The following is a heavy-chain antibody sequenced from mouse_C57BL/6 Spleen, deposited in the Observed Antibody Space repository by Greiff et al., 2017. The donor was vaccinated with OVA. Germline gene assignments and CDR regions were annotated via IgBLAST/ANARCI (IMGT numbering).Heavy chain of an antibody. V-gene: IGHV1-15*01. D-gene: IGHD2-3*01. Sequence: QVQLQQSGAELVRPGASVTLSCKASGYTFTDYEMHWVKQTPVHGLEWIGAIDPETGGTAYNQKFKGKAILTADKSSSTAYMELRSLTSEDSAVYYCTRSYDPFDYWGQGTTLTVSS. CDR2: IDPETGGT. CDR3: TRSYDPFDY. CDR1: GYTFTDYE. J-gene: IGHJ2*01.